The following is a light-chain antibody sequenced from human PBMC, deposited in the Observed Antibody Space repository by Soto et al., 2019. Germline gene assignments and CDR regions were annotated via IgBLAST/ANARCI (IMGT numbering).Light chain of an antibody. J-gene: IGKJ3*01. CDR2: AAS. CDR1: QSISSY. V-gene: IGKV1-39*01. CDR3: QQSYSTRVT. Sequence: DIQMTQSPSSLSASVGDRVTITCRASQSISSYLNWYLQKPGKAPKLLIYAASSLQSGVPSRFSGSGSGTDFTLTISSLQPEDFATYYCQQSYSTRVTFGPGTKVDIK.